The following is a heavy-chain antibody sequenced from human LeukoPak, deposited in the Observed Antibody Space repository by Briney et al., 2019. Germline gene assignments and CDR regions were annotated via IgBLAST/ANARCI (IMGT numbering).Heavy chain of an antibody. CDR2: LFYSGNT. CDR1: GGSISSYY. D-gene: IGHD5-12*01. V-gene: IGHV4-59*01. CDR3: GRVRTGNTGSPEYFED. Sequence: SETLSLTCSVSGGSISSYYWSWIRQPPGKGLEWIGYLFYSGNTNSNPSLKSRVTILADTSKNQFSLRLNSVTAADTAVFFCGRVRTGNTGSPEYFEDWGQGTLVTVSS. J-gene: IGHJ1*01.